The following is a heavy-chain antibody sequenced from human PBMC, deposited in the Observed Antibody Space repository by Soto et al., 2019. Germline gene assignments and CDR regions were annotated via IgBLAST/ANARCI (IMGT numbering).Heavy chain of an antibody. D-gene: IGHD3-22*01. CDR2: IDLCDSYT. J-gene: IGHJ6*02. Sequence: GESLKISCMGSGYSFTSYWISWVRQMLGKGLAWMGRIDLCDSYTNYSPSFQRHVTISADKSISTAYLQWSSLKSSDTTMYYCARLTQDSYDSSGHTVGNYGMVVWGQGTTVSVSS. V-gene: IGHV5-10-1*01. CDR1: GYSFTSYW. CDR3: ARLTQDSYDSSGHTVGNYGMVV.